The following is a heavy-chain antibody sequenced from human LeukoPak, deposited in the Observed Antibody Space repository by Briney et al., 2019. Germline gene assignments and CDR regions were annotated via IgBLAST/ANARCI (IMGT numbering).Heavy chain of an antibody. CDR2: ISSSSSYI. Sequence: GGSLRLSCAASGFTFSSYSMNWVRQAPGKGLEWVSFISSSSSYIYYADSVKGRFTISRDNAKHSLYLQMNSLRAEDTAVYYCARSEYSYGLVYWGQGTLVTVPS. D-gene: IGHD5-18*01. V-gene: IGHV3-21*01. J-gene: IGHJ4*02. CDR3: ARSEYSYGLVY. CDR1: GFTFSSYS.